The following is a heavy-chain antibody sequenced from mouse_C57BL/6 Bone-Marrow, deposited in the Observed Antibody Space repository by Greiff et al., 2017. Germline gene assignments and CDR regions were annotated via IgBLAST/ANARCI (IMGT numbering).Heavy chain of an antibody. CDR2: IDPSDSYT. J-gene: IGHJ3*01. V-gene: IGHV1-69*01. Sequence: QVQLQQPGAELVMPGASVKLSCKASGYNFTSYWMHWVKQRPGQGLEWIGEIDPSDSYTNYNPKFKGKSTLTVDTSSSTAYLQLSSLTSEDSAVYYCAREHYDYAVAWFAYWGQGTLVTVSA. D-gene: IGHD2-4*01. CDR3: AREHYDYAVAWFAY. CDR1: GYNFTSYW.